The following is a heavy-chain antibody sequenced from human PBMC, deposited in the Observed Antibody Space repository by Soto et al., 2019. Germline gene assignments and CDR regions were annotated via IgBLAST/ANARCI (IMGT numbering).Heavy chain of an antibody. Sequence: ETLSLTCTVSGASINSGGYYWSWVRQAPGKGLEWVSAISGSGGSTYYADSVKGRFTISRDNSKNTLYLQMNSLRAEDTAVYYCAKLLTTVTHLNWFDPWGQGTLVTVSS. V-gene: IGHV3-23*01. CDR1: GASINSGGYY. J-gene: IGHJ5*02. CDR3: AKLLTTVTHLNWFDP. D-gene: IGHD4-4*01. CDR2: ISGSGGST.